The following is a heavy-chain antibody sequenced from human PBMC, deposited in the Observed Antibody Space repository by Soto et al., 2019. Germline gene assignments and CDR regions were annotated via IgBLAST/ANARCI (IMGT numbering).Heavy chain of an antibody. CDR1: GGSVNSDALS. D-gene: IGHD3-10*01. V-gene: IGHV4-30-2*01. Sequence: QLQLQESGSGLVKPSQTLSLTCAVSGGSVNSDALSWSWIRQPPGKGLEWIGYIYHSGSTTYNPSLKNRVTISLDKSKNQFSLKLSSVTAADTAVYYRAGDYGPGSYRFDFWGQGTLVTVSS. CDR2: IYHSGST. CDR3: AGDYGPGSYRFDF. J-gene: IGHJ4*02.